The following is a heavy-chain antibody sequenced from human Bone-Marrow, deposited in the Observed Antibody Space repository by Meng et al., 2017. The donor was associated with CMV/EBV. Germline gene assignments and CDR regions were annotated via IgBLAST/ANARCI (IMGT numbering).Heavy chain of an antibody. CDR2: IIPIFGTA. V-gene: IGHV1-69*05. D-gene: IGHD1-26*01. Sequence: SVKVSCKASGGTFSSYAISWVRQAPGQGLEWMGGIIPIFGTANYAQKFQGRVTITTDESTSTAYMELSSLRSEDTAVYYCARRGTREGIRDYYYYGMDVWGQGTTVTVSS. J-gene: IGHJ6*02. CDR3: ARRGTREGIRDYYYYGMDV. CDR1: GGTFSSYA.